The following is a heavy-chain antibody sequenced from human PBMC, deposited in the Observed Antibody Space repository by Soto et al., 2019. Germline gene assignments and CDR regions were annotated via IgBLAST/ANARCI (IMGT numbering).Heavy chain of an antibody. D-gene: IGHD3-10*01. CDR1: GYTFTGYY. J-gene: IGHJ5*02. V-gene: IGHV1-2*04. Sequence: GASVKVSCKASGYTFTGYYMHWVRQAPGQGLEWMGWINPNSGGTNYAQKFQGWVTMTRDTSISTAYMELSRLRSDDTAVYYCAREYPRGNPFGWFDPWGQGTLVTVSS. CDR3: AREYPRGNPFGWFDP. CDR2: INPNSGGT.